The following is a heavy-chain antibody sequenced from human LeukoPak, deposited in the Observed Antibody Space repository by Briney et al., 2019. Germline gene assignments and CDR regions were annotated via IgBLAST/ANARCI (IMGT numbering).Heavy chain of an antibody. Sequence: PSETPSLTCTVAGGSISGFYWSWLRQPPGKGLEWIGYIHYSGSTNYNPSLKSRVTISEDTSKNQFSLKLTSVTAADTAVYYCAREIEYSGYFDFWGQGTLVTVSS. CDR1: GGSISGFY. CDR3: AREIEYSGYFDF. CDR2: IHYSGST. J-gene: IGHJ4*02. D-gene: IGHD2/OR15-2a*01. V-gene: IGHV4-59*01.